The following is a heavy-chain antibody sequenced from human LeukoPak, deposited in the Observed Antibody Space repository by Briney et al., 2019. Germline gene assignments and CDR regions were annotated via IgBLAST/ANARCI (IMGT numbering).Heavy chain of an antibody. V-gene: IGHV1-2*02. Sequence: ASVKVSCKASGYTFTGYYMHWVQQAPGQGLEWMGWINPNSGGTNYAQKFQGRVTMTRDTSISTAYMELSRLRSDDTAVYYCARVRLGRYGSGSYYNNWFDPWGQGTLVTVSS. CDR1: GYTFTGYY. CDR2: INPNSGGT. J-gene: IGHJ5*02. D-gene: IGHD3-10*01. CDR3: ARVRLGRYGSGSYYNNWFDP.